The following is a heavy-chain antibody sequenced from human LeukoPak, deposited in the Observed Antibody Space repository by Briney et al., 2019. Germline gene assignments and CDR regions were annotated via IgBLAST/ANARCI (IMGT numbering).Heavy chain of an antibody. D-gene: IGHD6-19*01. CDR2: ISYDGTNK. Sequence: PERSLRLSCGASGFSFSDYAMHWVRQAPARGLEWVAVISYDGTNKHYAGSVKGRFTISRDNSKNTLYLQMNSLRAEDTAVYYCARDKQWLFCFDQWGQGTPVTVSS. J-gene: IGHJ4*02. V-gene: IGHV3-30-3*01. CDR1: GFSFSDYA. CDR3: ARDKQWLFCFDQ.